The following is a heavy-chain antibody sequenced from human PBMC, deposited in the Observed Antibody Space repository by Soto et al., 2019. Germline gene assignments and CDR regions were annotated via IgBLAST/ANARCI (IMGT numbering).Heavy chain of an antibody. CDR1: GYTFSTYG. CDR3: MGAPAGWLRSPYFGY. CDR2: VSAYNGNT. V-gene: IGHV1-18*01. D-gene: IGHD5-12*01. J-gene: IGHJ4*02. Sequence: VASVKVSCKASGYTFSTYGISWVRQAPGQGLEWMGWVSAYNGNTNFAQNLQGRVTMTTDTSTSTAYMELRSLRSDDTAVYYCMGAPAGWLRSPYFGYWGQGPLVTVSS.